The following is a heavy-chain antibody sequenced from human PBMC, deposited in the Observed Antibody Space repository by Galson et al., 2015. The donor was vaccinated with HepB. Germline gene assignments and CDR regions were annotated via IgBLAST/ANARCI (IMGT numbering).Heavy chain of an antibody. CDR2: LSYDGNNK. Sequence: SLRLSCAASGFTFSDYAVYWVCQAPGKGLEWVAILSYDGNNKYYTKSVKGRFTVSRENSKNTLYLQMNSLRIEDTAVYYCGRGGLRAVAGAKGDYWGQGTLVTVSS. J-gene: IGHJ4*02. CDR3: GRGGLRAVAGAKGDY. D-gene: IGHD6-19*01. CDR1: GFTFSDYA. V-gene: IGHV3-30-3*01.